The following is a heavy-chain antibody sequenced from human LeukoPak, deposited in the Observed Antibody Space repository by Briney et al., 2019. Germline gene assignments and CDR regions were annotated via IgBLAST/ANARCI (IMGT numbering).Heavy chain of an antibody. Sequence: GSLRLSCAASRFTFSNYWMSWVRQAPGKGLEWVANIKQDGSEKYYVDSVKGRFTISRDNAKNPLYLQMNSLRAEDTAVYYCARGGDHPTYLFQYMDVWGKGTPVTVSS. D-gene: IGHD3-16*01. CDR1: RFTFSNYW. V-gene: IGHV3-7*01. CDR3: ARGGDHPTYLFQYMDV. CDR2: IKQDGSEK. J-gene: IGHJ6*03.